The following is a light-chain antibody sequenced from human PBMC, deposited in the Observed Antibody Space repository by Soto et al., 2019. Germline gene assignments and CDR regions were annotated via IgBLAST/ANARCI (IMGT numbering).Light chain of an antibody. J-gene: IGKJ2*01. V-gene: IGKV3-20*01. CDR2: DAS. CDR1: QSVSSY. CDR3: QQYGSSPYT. Sequence: EIVFTQSPASLSLSPGERATLSCRASQSVSSYLAWYQQKPGQAPRLLIYDASNRATGIPARFSGSGSGTDFTLTIPRLEPEDFAVYYCQQYGSSPYTFGQGTTVDIK.